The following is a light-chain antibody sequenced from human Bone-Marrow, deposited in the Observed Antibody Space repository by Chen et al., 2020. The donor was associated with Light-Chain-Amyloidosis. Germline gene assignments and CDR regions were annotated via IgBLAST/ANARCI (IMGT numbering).Light chain of an antibody. Sequence: EIVMPQSPATLSVSPGARATLSCRARQRVRSNSAWYPQKPGQAPRLLIYGASTSATGIPARFRGSRSGTEFTLPVSSLQSEDIAVYYCQQYNSWPPITYGQGTRLEIK. J-gene: IGKJ5*01. CDR3: QQYNSWPPIT. CDR1: QRVRSN. CDR2: GAS. V-gene: IGKV3-15*01.